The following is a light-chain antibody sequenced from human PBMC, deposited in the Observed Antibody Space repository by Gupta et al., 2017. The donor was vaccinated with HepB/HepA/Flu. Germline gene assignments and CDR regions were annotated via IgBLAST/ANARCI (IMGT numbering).Light chain of an antibody. V-gene: IGLV1-44*01. Sequence: QSVLIQPPSASGTPGQRVTISCSGSSSNIGTNTVHWYRQLPGTATQLLIYSNSHRPSGVPDRFSGSKSGTSASLAISGLQSEDEADYHCAAWDDSLNGYWVFGGGTKLTVL. J-gene: IGLJ3*02. CDR1: SSNIGTNT. CDR2: SNS. CDR3: AAWDDSLNGYWV.